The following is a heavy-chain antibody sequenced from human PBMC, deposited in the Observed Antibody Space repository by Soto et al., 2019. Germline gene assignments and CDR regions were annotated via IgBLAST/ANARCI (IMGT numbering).Heavy chain of an antibody. D-gene: IGHD3-10*01. V-gene: IGHV3-33*01. CDR1: GFTFSSYG. Sequence: QVQLVESGGGVVQPGRSLRLSCAASGFTFSSYGRHWVRQAPGKGLEWVAVIWYDGSNKYYADSVKGRFTISRDNSKNTLYLQLNSLRAEDTAVYYCARESYGSGSFDYWGQGTLVTVSS. CDR3: ARESYGSGSFDY. J-gene: IGHJ4*02. CDR2: IWYDGSNK.